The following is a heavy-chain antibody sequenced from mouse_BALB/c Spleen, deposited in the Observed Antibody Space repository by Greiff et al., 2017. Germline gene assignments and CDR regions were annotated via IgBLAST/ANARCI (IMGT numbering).Heavy chain of an antibody. V-gene: IGHV2-9*02. CDR3: ARDRGYGNYRFAY. Sequence: QVQLKESGPGLVAPSQSLSITCTVSGFSLTSYGVHWVRQPPGTGLEWLGVIWAGGSTNYNSALMSRLSISKDNSKSQVFLKMNSLQTDDTAMYYCARDRGYGNYRFAYWGQGTLVTVSA. CDR2: IWAGGST. D-gene: IGHD2-1*01. J-gene: IGHJ3*01. CDR1: GFSLTSYG.